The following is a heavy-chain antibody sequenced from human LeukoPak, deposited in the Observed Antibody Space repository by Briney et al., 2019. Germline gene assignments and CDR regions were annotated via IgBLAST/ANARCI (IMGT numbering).Heavy chain of an antibody. CDR2: ISAYNGNT. Sequence: GSVKVSCKASGYTFTSYGISWVRQAPGQGLEWMGWISAYNGNTNYAQKFQGRVTMTRDTSISTAYMELSRLRSDDTAVYYCARGTRYYYDSSGYRKNWFDPWGQGTLVTVSS. D-gene: IGHD3-22*01. V-gene: IGHV1-18*01. CDR1: GYTFTSYG. J-gene: IGHJ5*02. CDR3: ARGTRYYYDSSGYRKNWFDP.